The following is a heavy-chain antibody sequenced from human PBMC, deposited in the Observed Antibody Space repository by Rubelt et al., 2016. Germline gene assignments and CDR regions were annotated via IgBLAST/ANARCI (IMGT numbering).Heavy chain of an antibody. CDR3: ARGRLAARPLNWFDP. J-gene: IGHJ5*02. D-gene: IGHD6-6*01. CDR1: D. CDR2: MNPNSGNT. Sequence: DINWVRQATGQGLEWMGWMNPNSGNTGYAQKFQGRVTMTRNTSISTAYMELSSLRSEDTAVYYCARGRLAARPLNWFDPWGQGTLVTVSS. V-gene: IGHV1-8*01.